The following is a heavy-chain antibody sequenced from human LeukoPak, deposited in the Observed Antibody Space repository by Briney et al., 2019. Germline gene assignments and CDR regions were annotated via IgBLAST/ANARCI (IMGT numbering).Heavy chain of an antibody. V-gene: IGHV3-30*04. CDR1: GFTFSSYA. J-gene: IGHJ6*02. CDR3: ARDGGYGDYVPVSPYYGMDV. Sequence: GGSLRLSCAASGFTFSSYAMHWVRQAPGKGLEWVAVISYDGSNKYYADSVKGRFTISRDNSKNTLYLQMNSLRAEDTAVYYCARDGGYGDYVPVSPYYGMDVWGQGTTVTVSS. CDR2: ISYDGSNK. D-gene: IGHD4-17*01.